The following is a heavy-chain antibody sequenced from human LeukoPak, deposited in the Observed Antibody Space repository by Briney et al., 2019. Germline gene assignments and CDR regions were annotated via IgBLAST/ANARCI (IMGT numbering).Heavy chain of an antibody. CDR1: KFTFSDYS. Sequence: GGSLRLSCAASKFTFSDYSMSWVRQAPGKGLEWVSSISSIRNYIYYADSVKGRFTVSRDNAKNTLYLQMNSLRAEDTAVYYCANSHTSSWYYCNHWGQGTLVTVSS. CDR2: ISSIRNYI. CDR3: ANSHTSSWYYCNH. D-gene: IGHD6-13*01. V-gene: IGHV3-21*01. J-gene: IGHJ4*02.